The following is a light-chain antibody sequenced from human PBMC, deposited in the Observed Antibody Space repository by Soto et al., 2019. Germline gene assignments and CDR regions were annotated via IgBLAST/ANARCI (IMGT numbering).Light chain of an antibody. CDR2: DVT. Sequence: QSVLTQPASVSGSPGHSSTISCTGTSSDVGGYNYVSWYQHHPGKAPKLIIYDVTNRPSGVSNPFSGSKSGNTASLPISGLQPEDEADYYCSSYTTSNTRQIVFGTGTKVTVL. CDR3: SSYTTSNTRQIV. V-gene: IGLV2-14*03. J-gene: IGLJ1*01. CDR1: SSDVGGYNY.